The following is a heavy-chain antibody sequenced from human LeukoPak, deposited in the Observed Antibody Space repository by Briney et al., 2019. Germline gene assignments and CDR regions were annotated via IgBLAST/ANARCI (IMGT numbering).Heavy chain of an antibody. Sequence: GGSLRLSCAASGFTFSSYAMSWVRQAPGKGLEWVSAISGSGDSTYYADSVKGRFTISRDNSKNTLYLQMNSLRAEDTAVYYCAKTYYDFWSGYPNWFDPWGQGTLVTVSS. D-gene: IGHD3-3*01. V-gene: IGHV3-23*01. CDR1: GFTFSSYA. J-gene: IGHJ5*02. CDR2: ISGSGDST. CDR3: AKTYYDFWSGYPNWFDP.